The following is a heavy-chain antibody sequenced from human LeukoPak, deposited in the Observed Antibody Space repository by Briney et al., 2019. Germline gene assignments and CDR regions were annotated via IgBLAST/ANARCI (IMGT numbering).Heavy chain of an antibody. J-gene: IGHJ5*02. V-gene: IGHV3-23*01. Sequence: AWGSLRLSCAASGFTFNNNARTWVRQAPGKGLEWVSTISCGASNTYYTDSVKGRFTISRDNSKNMLNLQMNSLRDEDTAVYYCAKDLSQGSSAAWGQGTLVTVSS. CDR2: ISCGASNT. D-gene: IGHD3-16*01. CDR1: GFTFNNNA. CDR3: AKDLSQGSSAA.